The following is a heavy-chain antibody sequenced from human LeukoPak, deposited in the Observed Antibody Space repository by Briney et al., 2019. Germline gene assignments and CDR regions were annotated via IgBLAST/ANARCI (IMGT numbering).Heavy chain of an antibody. Sequence: PGGSLRLSCAASGFTFSGYSMNWVRQAPGKGLEWVSIISSDSSHIYDADSAKGRFTISRDNAKNSLYLQMNSLRPEDTAVYYCATIEAVRFHYWGQGTLVTVSS. CDR2: ISSDSSHI. CDR1: GFTFSGYS. CDR3: ATIEAVRFHY. D-gene: IGHD4-17*01. J-gene: IGHJ4*02. V-gene: IGHV3-21*01.